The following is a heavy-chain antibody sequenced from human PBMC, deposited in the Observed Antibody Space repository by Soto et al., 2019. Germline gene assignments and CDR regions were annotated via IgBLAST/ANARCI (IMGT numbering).Heavy chain of an antibody. V-gene: IGHV3-74*01. D-gene: IGHD1-26*01. CDR1: GFTFSDYY. Sequence: GGSLRLSCAASGFTFSDYYMNWVRQAPGKGLVWLSRIDGAAATTNYADSVKGRFTISRDNAKNIVFLHVNGLTDEDTAVYYCARGGAMGVDYWGQGTLVTVSS. J-gene: IGHJ4*02. CDR2: IDGAAATT. CDR3: ARGGAMGVDY.